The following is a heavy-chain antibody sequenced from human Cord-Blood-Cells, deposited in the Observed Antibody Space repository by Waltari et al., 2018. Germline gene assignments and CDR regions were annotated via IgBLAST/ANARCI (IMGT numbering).Heavy chain of an antibody. CDR3: ASLVYIWCGELLSYFDY. D-gene: IGHD3-10*01. CDR2: IYYSGST. J-gene: IGHJ4*02. V-gene: IGHV4-39*01. Sequence: QLQLQESGPGLGKPSETLSLTCTVSGGSISSSSYYWGWIRQPPGKGLEWIGCIYYSGSTYNNPSPKSRVTISVDTSKNQFSLKLSSVTAADTAVYYCASLVYIWCGELLSYFDYWGQGTLVTVSS. CDR1: GGSISSSSYY.